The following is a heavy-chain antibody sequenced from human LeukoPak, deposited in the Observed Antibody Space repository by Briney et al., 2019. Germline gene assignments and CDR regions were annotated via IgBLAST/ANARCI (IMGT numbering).Heavy chain of an antibody. V-gene: IGHV4-34*01. D-gene: IGHD6-13*01. Sequence: PSDTLSLTCAVYGGSFSGYYCSWIRQPPGKGLEWIGEINHSGSTNYNPSLKSRVTISVDTSKNQFSLKLSSVTAADTAVYYCARGSRRAYSSSWYYYWGQGTLVTVSS. J-gene: IGHJ4*02. CDR3: ARGSRRAYSSSWYYY. CDR2: INHSGST. CDR1: GGSFSGYY.